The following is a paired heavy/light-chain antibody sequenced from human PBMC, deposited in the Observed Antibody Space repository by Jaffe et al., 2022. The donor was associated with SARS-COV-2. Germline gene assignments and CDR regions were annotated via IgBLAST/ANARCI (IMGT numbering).Light chain of an antibody. V-gene: IGKV3D-15*01. J-gene: IGKJ4*01. CDR3: LQYSVWPLT. CDR1: QSISSD. Sequence: EIVMTQSPASLSVSPGERASLSCRASQSISSDLAWYQHKPGQAPRLLIYDASTRATVIPARFSGSGSGTAFTLTISSLQSEDFAVYYCLQYSVWPLTFGGGTKVEIK. CDR2: DAS.
Heavy chain of an antibody. J-gene: IGHJ6*03. CDR2: ISGSGSST. CDR3: ANQNSTGIYYYNIDV. CDR1: GFTFSNDA. Sequence: EVHLVESGGGLAQPGGSLGLSCAASGFTFSNDAMAWVRQAPGKGLEWVSTISGSGSSTYYADSVKGRFAISRDNSKNTLYLQMNSLRVEDTAVYYCANQNSTGIYYYNIDVWGKGTSVTVSS. V-gene: IGHV3-23*04. D-gene: IGHD2-8*02.